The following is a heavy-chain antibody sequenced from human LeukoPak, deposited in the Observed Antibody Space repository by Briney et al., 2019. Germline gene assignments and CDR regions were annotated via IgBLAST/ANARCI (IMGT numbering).Heavy chain of an antibody. CDR1: GGSFSGYY. Sequence: SETLSLTCAVYGGSFSGYYWSWIRQPPGKGLEWIGEINHSGSTNYNPSLKSRVTISVDASKNQFSLKLSSVTAADTAVYYCARGRQACYYDSSGHYFDYWGQGTLVTVSS. D-gene: IGHD3-22*01. J-gene: IGHJ4*02. V-gene: IGHV4-34*01. CDR3: ARGRQACYYDSSGHYFDY. CDR2: INHSGST.